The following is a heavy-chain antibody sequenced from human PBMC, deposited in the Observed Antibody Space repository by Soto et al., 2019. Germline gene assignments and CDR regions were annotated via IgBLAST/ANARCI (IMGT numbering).Heavy chain of an antibody. V-gene: IGHV2-5*02. Sequence: QITLKESGHTLVKPTQPLTLTCTLSGLSVGGRGVGVGWIRQPPGKALEWLGVIYWDDDKRYSSSLRNRITLTKDYSRNHVVITLTIMVPEDAGTYYCAHSPDIVSPDAHGGCDIWGQGTMDTV. CDR2: IYWDDDK. CDR1: GLSVGGRGVG. CDR3: AHSPDIVSPDAHGGCDI. J-gene: IGHJ3*02. D-gene: IGHD2-15*01.